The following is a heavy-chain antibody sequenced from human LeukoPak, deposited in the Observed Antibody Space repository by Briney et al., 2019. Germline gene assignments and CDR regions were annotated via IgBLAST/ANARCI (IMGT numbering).Heavy chain of an antibody. CDR1: GLTFSSYA. Sequence: PGGSLRLSCAASGLTFSSYAMHWVRQAPGKGLEWVAVISYDGSNKYYADSMKGRFTISRDNSKNTLYLQMNSLRAEDTAVYYCVEGSYYDSSGSYYWGQGTLVTVSS. CDR2: ISYDGSNK. CDR3: VEGSYYDSSGSYY. J-gene: IGHJ4*02. D-gene: IGHD3-22*01. V-gene: IGHV3-30*04.